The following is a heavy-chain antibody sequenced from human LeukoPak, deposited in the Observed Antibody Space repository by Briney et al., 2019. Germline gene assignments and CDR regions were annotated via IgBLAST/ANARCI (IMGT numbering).Heavy chain of an antibody. CDR2: IWYDGSNK. Sequence: PGGSLRLSCAASGFTFRSYGMHWVRQAPGKGLEGVAVIWYDGSNKYYADSVKGRFTISRDNSKNTLYLQMNSLRAEDTAVYYCARDVTGYYYYGMDVWGKGTTVTVSS. J-gene: IGHJ6*04. CDR1: GFTFRSYG. CDR3: ARDVTGYYYYGMDV. V-gene: IGHV3-33*01.